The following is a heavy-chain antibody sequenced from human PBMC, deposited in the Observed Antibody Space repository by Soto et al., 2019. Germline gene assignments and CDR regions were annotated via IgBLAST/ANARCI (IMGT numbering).Heavy chain of an antibody. J-gene: IGHJ5*02. CDR3: ARISASGSSIWFDP. CDR2: IDWDDDK. Sequence: GPTLVNPTQTLTLTCTFSGFSLSTSGMRVSWIRQPPGKALEWLARIDWDDDKFYSTSLKTRLTISKDTSKNQVVLTMTNMDPVDTATYYCARISASGSSIWFDPWGQGTLVTVSS. CDR1: GFSLSTSGMR. D-gene: IGHD3-22*01. V-gene: IGHV2-70*04.